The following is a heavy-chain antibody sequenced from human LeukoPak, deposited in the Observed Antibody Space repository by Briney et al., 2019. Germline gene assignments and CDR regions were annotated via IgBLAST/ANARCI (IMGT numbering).Heavy chain of an antibody. Sequence: GGSLRLSCAASGFTFSSHAMSWVHQAPGEGLEWVSGISGSAGSTHYADSVKGRFTISRDNSKNTLYLQMNSLRAEDTAVYYCAKDQGHYYGSGSYTSTDVWGQGTTVTVSS. V-gene: IGHV3-23*01. J-gene: IGHJ6*02. CDR3: AKDQGHYYGSGSYTSTDV. CDR2: ISGSAGST. CDR1: GFTFSSHA. D-gene: IGHD3-10*01.